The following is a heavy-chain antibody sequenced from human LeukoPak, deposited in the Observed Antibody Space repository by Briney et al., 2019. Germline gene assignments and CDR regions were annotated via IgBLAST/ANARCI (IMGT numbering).Heavy chain of an antibody. D-gene: IGHD5-24*01. CDR2: MNPNSGNT. V-gene: IGHV1-8*01. Sequence: ASVKVSCKASGYTFTSYDINWVRQATGRGLEWMGWMNPNSGNTGYAQKCQGRVTMTRNTSISTAYMELSSLRSEATAVCYCARPSDGYKLNWFEAWGQGTLVTASS. CDR3: ARPSDGYKLNWFEA. CDR1: GYTFTSYD. J-gene: IGHJ5*02.